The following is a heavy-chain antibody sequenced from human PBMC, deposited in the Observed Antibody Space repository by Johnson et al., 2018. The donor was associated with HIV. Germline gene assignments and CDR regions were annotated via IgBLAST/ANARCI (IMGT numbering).Heavy chain of an antibody. J-gene: IGHJ3*02. CDR2: IKQDGSEK. V-gene: IGHV3-7*01. D-gene: IGHD7-27*01. CDR3: ARDFGLFLGKDDAFDI. CDR1: GFTFSSYA. Sequence: VQLVESGGGVMRPGGSLRLSCAASGFTFSSYAMHWVRQAPGKGLEWVANIKQDGSEKYYVDSVKGRLTISRDNSKNTLYLQMNSLRAEDTAVYYCARDFGLFLGKDDAFDIWGQGTMVTVSS.